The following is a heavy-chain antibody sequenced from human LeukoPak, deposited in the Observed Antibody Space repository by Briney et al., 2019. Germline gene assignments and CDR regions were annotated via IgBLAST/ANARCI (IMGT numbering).Heavy chain of an antibody. J-gene: IGHJ4*02. CDR1: GGSFSGYY. D-gene: IGHD3-10*01. CDR3: ARGVWYYGSGRIYYFDY. CDR2: INHSGST. V-gene: IGHV4-34*01. Sequence: PSETLSLTCAVYGGSFSGYYWSWIRQPPGKGLEWIGEINHSGSTNYNPSLKSRVTISVDTSKNQFSLKLSSVTAADTAVYYRARGVWYYGSGRIYYFDYWGQGTLVTVSS.